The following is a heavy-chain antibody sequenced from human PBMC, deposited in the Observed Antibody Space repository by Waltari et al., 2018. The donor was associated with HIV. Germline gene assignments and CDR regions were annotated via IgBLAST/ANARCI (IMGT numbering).Heavy chain of an antibody. V-gene: IGHV4-61*02. J-gene: IGHJ5*02. Sequence: QVQLQESGPGLVKSSQTLSLTCIVSGASITSGNYFWSWVRQSAGKRLEWIRRFSTSGGTKCSPSLKGRVTISLDTSHNHFSLRRTSVTAADTAVYYGVREAVFYKYYRYCSDDDCYSRWFDPWGQGTLVTVSS. CDR3: VREAVFYKYYRYCSDDDCYSRWFDP. CDR1: GASITSGNYF. CDR2: FSTSGGT. D-gene: IGHD2-15*01.